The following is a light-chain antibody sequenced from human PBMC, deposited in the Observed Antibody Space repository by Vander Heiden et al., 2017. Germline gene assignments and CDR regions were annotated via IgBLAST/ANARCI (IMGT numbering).Light chain of an antibody. J-gene: IGKJ2*01. CDR3: QQYNNWPPEDT. CDR2: GAS. Sequence: EIVMTQSPATLSVSPGERATLSCRASQSVSSNLAWYQQKPGQAPRLLIYGASTRATGIPARFSGSGYGTEFTLTISSLQSEDFAVYYCQQYNNWPPEDTFGQGTKLEIK. V-gene: IGKV3-15*01. CDR1: QSVSSN.